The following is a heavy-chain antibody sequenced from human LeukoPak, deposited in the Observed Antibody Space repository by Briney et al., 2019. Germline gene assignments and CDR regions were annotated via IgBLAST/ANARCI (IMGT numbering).Heavy chain of an antibody. J-gene: IGHJ4*02. CDR1: GYTFTSYY. Sequence: GASVKVSCKASGYTFTSYYMHWVRQAPGQGLEWMGMINPSGGTTSYAQKFQGRVTMTRDMSTSTVYMELSSLRSEDTAVYYCARGLLTGYDLDYWGQGTLVTVSS. CDR3: ARGLLTGYDLDY. CDR2: INPSGGTT. D-gene: IGHD3-9*01. V-gene: IGHV1-46*01.